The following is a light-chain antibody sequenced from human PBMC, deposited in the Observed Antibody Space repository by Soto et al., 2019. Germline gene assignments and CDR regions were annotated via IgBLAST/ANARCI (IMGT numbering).Light chain of an antibody. CDR2: DVS. CDR3: SSYTSSSTLV. J-gene: IGLJ1*01. CDR1: SSDVGGHNS. Sequence: QSALTQPASVSGSPGQSITISCTGTSSDVGGHNSVAWYQHNPGKAPKLMIYDVSNRPSGVSSRFSGSKSGNTASLSISGLQAEDEADYCCSSYTSSSTLVFGTGTKVTVL. V-gene: IGLV2-14*01.